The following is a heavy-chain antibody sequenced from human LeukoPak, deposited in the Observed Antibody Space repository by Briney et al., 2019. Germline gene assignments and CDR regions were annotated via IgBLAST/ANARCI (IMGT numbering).Heavy chain of an antibody. J-gene: IGHJ4*02. V-gene: IGHV3-21*01. Sequence: GGSLRLSCAASGFTFSSYSVNWVRQAPGKGLEWVSSISSSSSYIYYADSVKGRFTISRDNAKNSLYLQMNSLRVEDTALYYCARDPINIATAANGFDYWGQGTLVTVSS. D-gene: IGHD2-2*01. CDR2: ISSSSSYI. CDR1: GFTFSSYS. CDR3: ARDPINIATAANGFDY.